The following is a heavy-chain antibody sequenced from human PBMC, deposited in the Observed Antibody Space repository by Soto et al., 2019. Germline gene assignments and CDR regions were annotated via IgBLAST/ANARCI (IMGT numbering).Heavy chain of an antibody. J-gene: IGHJ4*02. CDR2: ISWNSGSI. CDR1: GFTFDDYA. CDR3: AKDQEGAFDY. V-gene: IGHV3-9*01. Sequence: EVQLVESGGGFVQPGTSLRLSCAASGFTFDDYAMHWVRQAPGKGLEWVSGISWNSGSIGYADSVKGRFTISRDNAKNSLYLQMNSLRAEDTALYYCAKDQEGAFDYWGQGTLVTVSS.